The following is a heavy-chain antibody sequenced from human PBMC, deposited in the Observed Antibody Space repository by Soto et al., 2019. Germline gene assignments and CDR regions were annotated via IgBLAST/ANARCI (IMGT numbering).Heavy chain of an antibody. CDR2: IYYSGST. Sequence: PSETLSLTCTVSGGSISSSSYYWGWIRQPPGKGLEWIGSIYYSGSTYYNPSLKSRVTISVDTSKNQFSLKLSSVTAADTAVYYCASQGNYYDSSGSFWGQGTMVTVSS. CDR1: GGSISSSSYY. D-gene: IGHD3-22*01. CDR3: ASQGNYYDSSGSF. V-gene: IGHV4-39*01. J-gene: IGHJ3*01.